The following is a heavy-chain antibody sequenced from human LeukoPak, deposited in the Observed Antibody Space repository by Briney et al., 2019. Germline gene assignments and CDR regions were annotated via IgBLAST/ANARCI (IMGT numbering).Heavy chain of an antibody. Sequence: GASVKVSCKASGYTFTSYGISWVRQAPRQGLEWMGWISAYNGNTNYAQKLQGRVTMTTDTSTSTAYMELRSLRSDDTAVYYCARDGIVVVPAAIAANWFDPWGQGTLVTVSS. V-gene: IGHV1-18*01. D-gene: IGHD2-2*01. CDR2: ISAYNGNT. CDR1: GYTFTSYG. J-gene: IGHJ5*02. CDR3: ARDGIVVVPAAIAANWFDP.